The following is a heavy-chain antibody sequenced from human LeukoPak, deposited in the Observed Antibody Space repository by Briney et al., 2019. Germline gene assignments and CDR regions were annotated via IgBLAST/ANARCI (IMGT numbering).Heavy chain of an antibody. CDR2: IYDSGST. CDR1: GASISGGDYY. V-gene: IGHV4-30-4*08. CDR3: ARANWENLYWYFDL. J-gene: IGHJ2*01. Sequence: PSETLSLTCTVSGASISGGDYYWSWIRQPPGKGLEWIGYIYDSGSTYYNPSLKSRVTISVDTSKNQFSLKLSSVTAADTAVYYCARANWENLYWYFDLWGRGTLVTVSS. D-gene: IGHD1-1*01.